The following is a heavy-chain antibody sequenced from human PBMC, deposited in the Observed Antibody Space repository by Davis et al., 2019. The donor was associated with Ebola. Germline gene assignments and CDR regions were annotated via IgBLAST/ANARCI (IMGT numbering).Heavy chain of an antibody. CDR2: IFQSGDP. D-gene: IGHD3/OR15-3a*01. CDR1: GGSISSGDYS. J-gene: IGHJ4*01. Sequence: MPSETLSLTCVVSGGSISSGDYSWSWIRQPPGKGLEWIGYIFQSGDPYYNPSLRSRVTISVDKSKNQFSLELTFVTAADTAVYYCARADLPGPFDYWGHGTLVTVSS. V-gene: IGHV4-30-2*01. CDR3: ARADLPGPFDY.